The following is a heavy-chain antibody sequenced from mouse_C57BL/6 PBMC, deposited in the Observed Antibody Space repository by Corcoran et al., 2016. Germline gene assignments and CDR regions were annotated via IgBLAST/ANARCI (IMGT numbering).Heavy chain of an antibody. J-gene: IGHJ3*01. CDR2: IYPGDGDT. CDR3: ARWGIYDGFGFAY. D-gene: IGHD2-3*01. CDR1: GYAFSSYW. Sequence: QVQLQQSGAALVKPGASVKISYKASGYAFSSYWMNWVKQRPGKGLEWIGQIYPGDGDTNYNGKFKGKATLTADKSSSTAYMQLSSLTSEDSAVYVCARWGIYDGFGFAYWGQGTLVTVSA. V-gene: IGHV1-80*01.